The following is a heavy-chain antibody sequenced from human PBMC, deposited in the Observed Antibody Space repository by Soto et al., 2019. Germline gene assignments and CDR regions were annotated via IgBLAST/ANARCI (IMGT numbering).Heavy chain of an antibody. CDR2: ISASGNT. CDR3: VRETPLNNWFDS. CDR1: GASIRSYF. V-gene: IGHV4-4*07. J-gene: IGHJ5*01. Sequence: SETLSLTCTVSGASIRSYFWNWIRQPAGKGLEWIGRISASGNTNSSPSLKSRVTMSLDTSKKHLSLKLSSVTAADTAVYYCVRETPLNNWFDSWGQGTLVTVSS.